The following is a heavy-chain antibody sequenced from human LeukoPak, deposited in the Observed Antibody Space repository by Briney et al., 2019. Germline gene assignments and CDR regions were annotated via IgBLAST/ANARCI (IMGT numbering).Heavy chain of an antibody. Sequence: SETLSLPFTVSGGSISSRSYYWGWIRPPPGKGLEWIGSIYYSGSTYYNPSLKSRVTISIDTSKKQFSLKMGSVTAADTAVYYCAREGRDYEDFDYWGQGTLVTVSS. CDR2: IYYSGST. CDR3: AREGRDYEDFDY. J-gene: IGHJ4*02. D-gene: IGHD4-17*01. V-gene: IGHV4-39*07. CDR1: GGSISSRSYY.